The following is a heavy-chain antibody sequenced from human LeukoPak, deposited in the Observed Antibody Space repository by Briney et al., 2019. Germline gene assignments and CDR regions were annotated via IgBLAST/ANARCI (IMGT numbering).Heavy chain of an antibody. D-gene: IGHD1-26*01. CDR3: ARASIVGALDY. J-gene: IGHJ4*02. Sequence: GASVTVSFKASVYTFTGYYMHWVRQAPGQGLEWMGWINPNSGGTNYAQKFQGRVTMTRDTSISTAYMELSRLRSDDTAVYYCARASIVGALDYWGQGTLVTVSS. CDR1: VYTFTGYY. CDR2: INPNSGGT. V-gene: IGHV1-2*02.